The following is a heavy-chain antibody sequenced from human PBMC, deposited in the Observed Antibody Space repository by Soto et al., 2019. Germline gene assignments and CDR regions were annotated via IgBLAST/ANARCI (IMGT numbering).Heavy chain of an antibody. V-gene: IGHV1-46*01. CDR3: ARRGIAVAGTGSTRFVLGPKYYFDY. Sequence: ASVKVSCKASGYTFTSYYMHWVRQAPGQGLEWMGIINPSGGSTSYAQKFQGRVTMTRDTSTSTVYMELSSLRSEDTAVYYCARRGIAVAGTGSTRFVLGPKYYFDYWGQGTLVTVSS. CDR1: GYTFTSYY. CDR2: INPSGGST. J-gene: IGHJ4*02. D-gene: IGHD6-19*01.